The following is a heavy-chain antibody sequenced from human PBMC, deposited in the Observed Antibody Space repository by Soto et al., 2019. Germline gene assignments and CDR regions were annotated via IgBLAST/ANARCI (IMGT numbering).Heavy chain of an antibody. J-gene: IGHJ4*02. V-gene: IGHV4-31*03. Sequence: QVQLQESGPGLVKPSQTLSLTCTVSGGSISSGGYYWSWIRQHPGKGLEWIGYIYYTGSTYYNPSLQSRATIPVDTSKDQFSLKLSSVTAADTAVYYCATLYMVRGVRTFDYWGQGTLVTVSS. CDR3: ATLYMVRGVRTFDY. CDR2: IYYTGST. CDR1: GGSISSGGYY. D-gene: IGHD3-10*01.